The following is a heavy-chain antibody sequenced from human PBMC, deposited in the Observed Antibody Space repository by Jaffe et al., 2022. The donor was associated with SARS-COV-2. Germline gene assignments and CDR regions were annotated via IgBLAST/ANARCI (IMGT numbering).Heavy chain of an antibody. CDR2: IKQDGSEK. D-gene: IGHD2-15*01. CDR1: GFTFSSYW. CDR3: ARGRVVVAATPSYFDY. J-gene: IGHJ4*02. V-gene: IGHV3-7*01. Sequence: EVQLVESGGGLVQPGGSLRLSCAASGFTFSSYWMSWVRQAPGKGLEWVANIKQDGSEKYYVDSVKGRFTISRDNAKNSLYLQMNSLRAEDTAVYYCARGRVVVAATPSYFDYWGQGTLVTVSS.